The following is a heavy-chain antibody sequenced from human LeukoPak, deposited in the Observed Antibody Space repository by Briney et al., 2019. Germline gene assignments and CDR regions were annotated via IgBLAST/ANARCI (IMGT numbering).Heavy chain of an antibody. Sequence: PGGSLRLSCAASGFTFSNYDMHWFRQAPGKGLEWVSYISSSGSTIYYADSVKGRFTISRDNAKNSLYLQMNSLRAEDTAVYYCAELGITMIGGVWGKGTTVTISS. CDR3: AELGITMIGGV. CDR2: ISSSGSTI. D-gene: IGHD3-10*02. CDR1: GFTFSNYD. V-gene: IGHV3-48*03. J-gene: IGHJ6*04.